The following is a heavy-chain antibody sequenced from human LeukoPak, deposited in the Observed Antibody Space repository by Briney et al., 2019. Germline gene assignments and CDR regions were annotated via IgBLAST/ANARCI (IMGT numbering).Heavy chain of an antibody. J-gene: IGHJ4*02. CDR2: IIPIFGTA. V-gene: IGHV1-69*05. CDR1: GGTFSSYA. CDR3: ARDLSTYYYDSSGYYPLGY. D-gene: IGHD3-22*01. Sequence: AASVKVSCKASGGTFSSYAISWVRQAPGQGLEWMGGIIPIFGTANYAQRFQGRVTITTDESTSTAYMELSSLRSEDTAVYYCARDLSTYYYDSSGYYPLGYWGQGTLVTVSS.